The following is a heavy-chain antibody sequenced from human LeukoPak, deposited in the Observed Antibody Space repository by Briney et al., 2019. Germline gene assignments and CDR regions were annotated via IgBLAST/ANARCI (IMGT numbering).Heavy chain of an antibody. D-gene: IGHD1-26*01. Sequence: GGSLRLSCAASGFTFSSYDMHWVRQATGKGLEWVSGISTAGDTYYAGSVKGRFTISRENAKSSLYLQMNSLRAGDTAAYYCARARTSGTYYFDYWGQGALVTVSS. J-gene: IGHJ4*02. CDR2: ISTAGDT. V-gene: IGHV3-13*04. CDR3: ARARTSGTYYFDY. CDR1: GFTFSSYD.